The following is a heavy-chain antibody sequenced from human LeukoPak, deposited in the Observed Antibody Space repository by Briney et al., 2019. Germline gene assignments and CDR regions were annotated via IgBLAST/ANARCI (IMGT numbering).Heavy chain of an antibody. CDR2: MGTVGDT. Sequence: GGSLRLSCAASGFTFSSYDMHWARQATGKGLEWVSAMGTVGDTYYADSVKGRFTISRENAKSSLYLQMDSLGAGDTAVYYCAREIREAVPGTHYYYGLDVWGQGTTVTVSS. J-gene: IGHJ6*02. CDR3: AREIREAVPGTHYYYGLDV. D-gene: IGHD6-19*01. V-gene: IGHV3-13*04. CDR1: GFTFSSYD.